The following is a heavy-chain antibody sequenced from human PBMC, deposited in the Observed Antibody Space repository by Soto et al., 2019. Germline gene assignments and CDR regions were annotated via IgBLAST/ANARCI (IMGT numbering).Heavy chain of an antibody. V-gene: IGHV3-48*01. CDR3: ARVRDYGDFFDY. D-gene: IGHD4-17*01. J-gene: IGHJ4*02. Sequence: EVQLVASGGGLVQPGGSLRLSFAASGFPFSSYSMNWVRQAPGKGLERVSYISSSSITIYYADSVKGRFTISRENAKNPLYLQRTRLRAEATAAYYCARVRDYGDFFDYWGQGTLGTVSS. CDR2: ISSSSITI. CDR1: GFPFSSYS.